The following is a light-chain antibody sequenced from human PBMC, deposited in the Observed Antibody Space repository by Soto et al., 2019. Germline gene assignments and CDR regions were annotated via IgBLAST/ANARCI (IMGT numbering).Light chain of an antibody. J-gene: IGLJ2*01. CDR3: SSYTSSSTGVV. CDR1: SSDVGGYNY. Sequence: QSVLTQPASVSGSPGQSITISCTGTSSDVGGYNYVSWYQQHPGKAPKLMIYDVSNRPSGVSNRFSGSKSGNTASLTISGLQADDEGDYYCSSYTSSSTGVVFGGGTKLTAL. V-gene: IGLV2-14*01. CDR2: DVS.